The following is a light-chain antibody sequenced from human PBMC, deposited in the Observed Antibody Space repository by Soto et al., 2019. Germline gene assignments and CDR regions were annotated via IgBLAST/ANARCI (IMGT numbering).Light chain of an antibody. CDR3: QQHINWHLT. CDR1: QTVSSS. J-gene: IGKJ4*01. V-gene: IGKV3-11*01. CDR2: AAS. Sequence: VLSQSPATLSLSPGERAPLSCRASQTVSSSLAWYQQKPGQAPRLLIYAASNRATGIPARFSGRGSGSNFTLTISSLEPEDFALYYCQQHINWHLTYGGGTKVDIK.